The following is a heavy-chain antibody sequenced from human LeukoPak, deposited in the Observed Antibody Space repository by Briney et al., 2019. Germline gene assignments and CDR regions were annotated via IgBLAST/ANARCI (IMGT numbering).Heavy chain of an antibody. CDR3: ATGDSGSYSAFDI. CDR2: FDPEDGET. Sequence: ASVKVSCTVSGYTLTELSMHWVRQAPGKGLEWMGGFDPEDGETIYAQKFQGRVTMTEDTSTDTAYMELSGLRSEDTAVYYCATGDSGSYSAFDIWGQGTMVAVSS. D-gene: IGHD3-10*01. J-gene: IGHJ3*02. CDR1: GYTLTELS. V-gene: IGHV1-24*01.